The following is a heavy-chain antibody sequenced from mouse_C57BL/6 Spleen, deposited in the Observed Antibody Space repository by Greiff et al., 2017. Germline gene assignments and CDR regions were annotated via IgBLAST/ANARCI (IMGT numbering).Heavy chain of an antibody. J-gene: IGHJ4*01. CDR1: GYTFTRYW. D-gene: IGHD2-4*01. V-gene: IGHV1-69*01. Sequence: QVQLQQPGAELVMPGASVKLSCKASGYTFTRYWMHWVKPRPGQGLEWIGEIDPSDRYTTYNQKFKGKSTSTVDKSSSTAYMQLSSLTSEDSAVYYCARGGIYYDYLYAMDYWGQGTSVTVSS. CDR3: ARGGIYYDYLYAMDY. CDR2: IDPSDRYT.